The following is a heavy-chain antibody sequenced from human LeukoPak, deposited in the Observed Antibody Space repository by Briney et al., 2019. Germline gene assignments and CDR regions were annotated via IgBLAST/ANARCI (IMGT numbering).Heavy chain of an antibody. Sequence: GGSLRLSCAASGFTFSSYSMNWVRQAPGKGLEWVSSISSSSSYIYYADSVKGRFTISIDNAKNSLYLQMNSLRAEDTAVYYCARGGHGFWSGYYMLDYWGQGTLVTVSS. J-gene: IGHJ4*02. V-gene: IGHV3-21*06. CDR1: GFTFSSYS. CDR2: ISSSSSYI. CDR3: ARGGHGFWSGYYMLDY. D-gene: IGHD3-3*01.